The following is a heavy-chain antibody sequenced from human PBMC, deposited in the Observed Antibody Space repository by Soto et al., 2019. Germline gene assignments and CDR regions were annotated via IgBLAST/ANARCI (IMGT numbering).Heavy chain of an antibody. CDR1: GGSISSSRSY. V-gene: IGHV4-39*01. CDR2: IFYAGNT. D-gene: IGHD1-1*01. CDR3: ARGPRWNDAGFDY. Sequence: PSETLSLTCNVSGGSISSSRSYWAWFRQPPGKELEWIANIFYAGNTYYNPSLKSRVTVSVDTSKNQFSLKLDSVTAADTAVYYCARGPRWNDAGFDYWGQGTLVTVSS. J-gene: IGHJ4*02.